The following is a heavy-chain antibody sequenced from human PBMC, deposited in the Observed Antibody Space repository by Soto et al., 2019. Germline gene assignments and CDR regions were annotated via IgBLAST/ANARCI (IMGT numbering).Heavy chain of an antibody. D-gene: IGHD4-17*01. J-gene: IGHJ3*02. CDR1: GFTFSSYA. V-gene: IGHV3-23*01. Sequence: EVQLLESGGGLVQPGGSLRLSCAASGFTFSSYAMSWVRQAPGKGLEWVSAISGSGGSTYYADSVKGRFTISRDNSKNTLYLQMNSLRAEDTAVYYCAKEDYGGNSIPNDAFAIWGQGTMVTVSS. CDR3: AKEDYGGNSIPNDAFAI. CDR2: ISGSGGST.